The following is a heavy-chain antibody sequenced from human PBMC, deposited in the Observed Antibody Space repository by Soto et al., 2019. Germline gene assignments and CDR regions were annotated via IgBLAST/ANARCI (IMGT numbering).Heavy chain of an antibody. D-gene: IGHD3-10*01. CDR1: GYTFTSYY. J-gene: IGHJ6*03. Sequence: QVQLVQSGAEVKKPGASVKVSCKASGYTFTSYYMHWVRQAPGQGLEWMGIINPSGGFTTYAQKFTGRVTIKRATSTTKFYMHLSRLKSEDRASYYCARGGRGSGSYSLDRHYYHMDVWGKGTTVTVSS. V-gene: IGHV1-46*03. CDR3: ARGGRGSGSYSLDRHYYHMDV. CDR2: INPSGGFT.